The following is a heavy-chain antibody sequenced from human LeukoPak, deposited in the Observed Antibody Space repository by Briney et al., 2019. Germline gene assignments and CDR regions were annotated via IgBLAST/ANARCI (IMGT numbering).Heavy chain of an antibody. D-gene: IGHD3-16*01. CDR3: ARGPLFHYYDYVWGSYNLDY. CDR2: INPNSGGT. Sequence: EASVKVSCKASGYTFTGYYMHWVRQAPGQGLEWMGWINPNSGGTNYAQKFQGRVTMTRDTSISTAYMELSRLRSDDTAVYYCARGPLFHYYDYVWGSYNLDYWGQGTLITVSS. J-gene: IGHJ4*02. CDR1: GYTFTGYY. V-gene: IGHV1-2*02.